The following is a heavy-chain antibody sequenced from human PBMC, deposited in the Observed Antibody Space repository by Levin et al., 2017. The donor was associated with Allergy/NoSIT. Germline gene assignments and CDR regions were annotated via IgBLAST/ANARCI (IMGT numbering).Heavy chain of an antibody. D-gene: IGHD3-16*01. Sequence: GESLKISCKASGYTFTGYYMHWVRQAPGQGPEWMGWINPNSGGTNYAQKFQGRVTMTRDTSISTAYMELSRLKSDDTALYYCARLIDDYIWGSNHPYYFDYWGQGTLVSVSS. CDR2: INPNSGGT. CDR1: GYTFTGYY. CDR3: ARLIDDYIWGSNHPYYFDY. V-gene: IGHV1-2*02. J-gene: IGHJ4*02.